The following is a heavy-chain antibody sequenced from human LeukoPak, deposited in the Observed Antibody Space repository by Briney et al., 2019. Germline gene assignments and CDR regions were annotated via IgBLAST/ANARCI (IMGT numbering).Heavy chain of an antibody. V-gene: IGHV3-11*06. CDR2: ISSSSSYT. CDR3: ARGRDYSNYPRAATEFDY. CDR1: GFTFSDYY. D-gene: IGHD4-11*01. J-gene: IGHJ4*02. Sequence: GSLRLSCAASGFTFSDYYMSWIRQAPGKGLEWVSYISSSSSYTNYADSVKGRFTISRDNAKNSLYLQMNSLRAEDTAVYYCARGRDYSNYPRAATEFDYWGQGTLVTVSS.